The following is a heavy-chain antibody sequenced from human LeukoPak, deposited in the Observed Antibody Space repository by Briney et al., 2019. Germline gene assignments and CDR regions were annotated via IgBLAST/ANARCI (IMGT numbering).Heavy chain of an antibody. CDR3: ARERITMIVVDMGAFDI. V-gene: IGHV3-11*01. CDR2: ISSSGSTI. Sequence: GGSLRLSCAASGFTFSDYYMSWIRQAPGEGLEWVSYISSSGSTIYYADSVKGRFTISRDNAKNSLYLQMNSLRAEDTAVYYCARERITMIVVDMGAFDIWGQGTMVTVSS. CDR1: GFTFSDYY. J-gene: IGHJ3*02. D-gene: IGHD3-22*01.